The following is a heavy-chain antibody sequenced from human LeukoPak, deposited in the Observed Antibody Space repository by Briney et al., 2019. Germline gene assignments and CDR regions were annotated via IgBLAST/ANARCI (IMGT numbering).Heavy chain of an antibody. CDR2: ISCYNGNT. CDR3: PRISIKSRVGGYDRKWYLDL. J-gene: IGHJ2*01. CDR1: GYTFLNYG. D-gene: IGHD5-12*01. Sequence: ASVKVSFKASGYTFLNYGFTWVRQAPCQGLEGIEWISCYNGNTNYLQKFHGRATMTTDTSTNTVQMELRSLSSDDTAVYTWPRISIKSRVGGYDRKWYLDLWGRETLVTVSS. V-gene: IGHV1-18*04.